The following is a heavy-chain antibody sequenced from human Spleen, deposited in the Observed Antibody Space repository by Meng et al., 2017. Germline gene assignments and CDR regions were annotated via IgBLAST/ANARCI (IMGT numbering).Heavy chain of an antibody. CDR1: GGSISSYY. CDR3: AIQNRYSSGWRVIDY. J-gene: IGHJ4*02. Sequence: GSLRLSCTVSGGSISSYYWSWIRQPPGKGLEWIGYIYYSGSTNYNPSLKSRVTISVDTSKNQFSLKLSSVTAADTAVYYCAIQNRYSSGWRVIDYWGQGILVTVSS. CDR2: IYYSGST. V-gene: IGHV4-59*01. D-gene: IGHD6-19*01.